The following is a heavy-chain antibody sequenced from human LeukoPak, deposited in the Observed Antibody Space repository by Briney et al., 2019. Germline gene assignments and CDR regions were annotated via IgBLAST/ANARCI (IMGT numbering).Heavy chain of an antibody. CDR2: AYSGGTK. CDR1: GFTGSSIY. D-gene: IGHD3-22*01. J-gene: IGHJ5*02. Sequence: WGSVTFTGAASGFTGSSIYRGWLRPAPGKGRVGVSIAYSGGTKYYANSVKGRFTQCSDNSKNTLYLQIHSLKHEDTGVYYCARYYYGSSGYYYWFDPWGQGTLVAVSS. V-gene: IGHV3-53*01. CDR3: ARYYYGSSGYYYWFDP.